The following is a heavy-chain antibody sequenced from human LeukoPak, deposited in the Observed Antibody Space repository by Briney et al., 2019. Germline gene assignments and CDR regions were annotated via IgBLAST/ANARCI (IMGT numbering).Heavy chain of an antibody. CDR2: ISGSGGST. D-gene: IGHD3-10*01. J-gene: IGHJ4*02. CDR3: AKHPRGSGSYRGVRYFDY. CDR1: GFTFSSYA. V-gene: IGHV3-23*01. Sequence: SGGSLRLSCAASGFTFSSYAMSWVRQAPGKGLEWVSAISGSGGSTYYADSVKGRFTTSRDNSKNTLYLQMNSLRAEDTAVYYCAKHPRGSGSYRGVRYFDYWGQETLVTVSS.